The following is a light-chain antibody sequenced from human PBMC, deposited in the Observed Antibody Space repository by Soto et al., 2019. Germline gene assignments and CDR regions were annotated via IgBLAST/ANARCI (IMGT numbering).Light chain of an antibody. J-gene: IGLJ1*01. CDR3: CSYAGSYTHV. Sequence: QSALTQPRSVSGSPGQSVTISCTGTSSDVGGYNFVSWYQQYPGKAPKLIIYDVTKGPSGVPDRVSGSKSGNTASLTISGLQTDDEADYYCCSYAGSYTHVFGTGTKLTVL. CDR1: SSDVGGYNF. V-gene: IGLV2-11*01. CDR2: DVT.